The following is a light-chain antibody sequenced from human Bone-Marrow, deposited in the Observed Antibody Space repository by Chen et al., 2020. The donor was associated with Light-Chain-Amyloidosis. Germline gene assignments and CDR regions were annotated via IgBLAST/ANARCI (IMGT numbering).Light chain of an antibody. Sequence: SYVLTQPSSVSVAPGQAATIACGGNNIGSTSVHWYQQTPGQAPLLGVYDDSDRPSGIPERWAGSNSGSTATLTISRVEAGDEADYYCQVWDRSSDRPVFGGGTKLTVL. CDR1: NIGSTS. V-gene: IGLV3-21*02. CDR2: DDS. J-gene: IGLJ3*02. CDR3: QVWDRSSDRPV.